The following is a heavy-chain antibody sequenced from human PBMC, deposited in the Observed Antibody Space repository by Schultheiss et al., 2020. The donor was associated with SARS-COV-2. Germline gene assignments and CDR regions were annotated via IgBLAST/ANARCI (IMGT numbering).Heavy chain of an antibody. CDR2: FGSAGDT. D-gene: IGHD3-3*01. Sequence: GGSLRLSCSASEFTFNRSDMHWVRPGTGKGLEWVSSFGSAGDTYYPGSVKGRFTISRENAKNSLYLQMNSLRAEDTAVYYCARGHYDFWSGYSYWYFDLWGRGTLVTVSS. J-gene: IGHJ2*01. V-gene: IGHV3-13*04. CDR1: EFTFNRSD. CDR3: ARGHYDFWSGYSYWYFDL.